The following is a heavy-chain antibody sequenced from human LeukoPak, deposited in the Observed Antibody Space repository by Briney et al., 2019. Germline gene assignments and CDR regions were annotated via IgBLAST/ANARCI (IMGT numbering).Heavy chain of an antibody. Sequence: GGSLRLSCAASGFTFSSYSMNWVRQAPGEGLEWVSSISSSSSYIYYADSVKGRFTISRDNAKNSLYLQMNSLRAEDTAVYYCARDGSYYDSTPGFDIWGQGTMVTVSS. D-gene: IGHD3-22*01. CDR3: ARDGSYYDSTPGFDI. CDR1: GFTFSSYS. J-gene: IGHJ3*02. V-gene: IGHV3-21*01. CDR2: ISSSSSYI.